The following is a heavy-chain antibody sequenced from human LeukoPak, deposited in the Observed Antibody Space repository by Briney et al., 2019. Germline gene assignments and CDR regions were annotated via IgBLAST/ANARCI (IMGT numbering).Heavy chain of an antibody. D-gene: IGHD5-12*01. CDR1: GGSISSGSYY. Sequence: PSETLSLTCTVSGGSISSGSYYWSWIRQPAGKGLEWIGRIYTSGSTNYNPSLKSRVIISIDTSKNQFSLKLSSVTAADTAVYYCVAQNSGYDWGTFDNWGQGTLVTVSS. CDR2: IYTSGST. V-gene: IGHV4-61*02. J-gene: IGHJ4*02. CDR3: VAQNSGYDWGTFDN.